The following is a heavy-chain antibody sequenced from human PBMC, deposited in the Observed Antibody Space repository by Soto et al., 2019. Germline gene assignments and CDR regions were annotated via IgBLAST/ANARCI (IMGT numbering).Heavy chain of an antibody. CDR3: AKISAVEDS. CDR1: GVSFSGNS. CDR2: INDSGNT. J-gene: IGHJ5*01. D-gene: IGHD6-13*01. Sequence: SETLSLTCGVYGVSFSGNSWSWIRQPPGKGLEWIGEINDSGNTYYNPSLKSRLTMSVDTSKKQFSLKLNSVTAADTAVYYCAKISAVEDSWGQGTPVTVSS. V-gene: IGHV4-34*01.